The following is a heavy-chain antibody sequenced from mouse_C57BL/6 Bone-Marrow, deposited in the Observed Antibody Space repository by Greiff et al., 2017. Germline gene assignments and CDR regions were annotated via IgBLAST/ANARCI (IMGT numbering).Heavy chain of an antibody. CDR1: GYTFTSYW. V-gene: IGHV1-7*01. D-gene: IGHD1-1*01. CDR2: INPSSGYT. J-gene: IGHJ1*03. CDR3: AKVVSSHWYFDV. Sequence: VQLQQSGAELAKPGASVKLSCKASGYTFTSYWMHWVKQRPGQGLEWIGYINPSSGYTKYNQKFKDKATLTADKSSSTAYMQLSSLTYEASAVYYCAKVVSSHWYFDVWGTGTTVTVSS.